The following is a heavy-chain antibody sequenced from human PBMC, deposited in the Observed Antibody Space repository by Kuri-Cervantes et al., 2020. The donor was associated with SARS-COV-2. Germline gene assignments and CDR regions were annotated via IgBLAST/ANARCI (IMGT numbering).Heavy chain of an antibody. J-gene: IGHJ4*02. CDR2: ITENGRKT. CDR1: GFTFNSFA. Sequence: GSLRLSCAASGFTFNSFAMSWVRQAPGKGLEWVSAITENGRKTYFADSVKGRFTISRDNSKSMLFLQMSGLTDEDTARYYCARPSRGGFDYWGQGSLVTVSS. CDR3: ARPSRGGFDY. V-gene: IGHV3-23*01.